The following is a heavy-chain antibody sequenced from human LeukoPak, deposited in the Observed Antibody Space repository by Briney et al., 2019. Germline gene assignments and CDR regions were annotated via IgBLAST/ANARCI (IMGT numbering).Heavy chain of an antibody. CDR2: INPSSGTT. J-gene: IGHJ4*02. V-gene: IGHV1-46*01. CDR3: ARGAGGSGSYGYFDY. Sequence: ASVKVSCKASGYTFTNYYMHWVRQAPGQGLEWMGIINPSSGTTNCAQKFQGRVTMTRDTSTSTVYMELSSLRSEDTAVYYCARGAGGSGSYGYFDYWGQGWLVTVSS. D-gene: IGHD3-10*01. CDR1: GYTFTNYY.